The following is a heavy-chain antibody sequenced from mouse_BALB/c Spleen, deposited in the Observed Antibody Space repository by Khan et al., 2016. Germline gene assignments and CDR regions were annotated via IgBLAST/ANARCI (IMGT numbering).Heavy chain of an antibody. CDR2: IRNKSNNYAT. D-gene: IGHD2-3*01. V-gene: IGHV10S3*01. CDR1: GFTFNTNA. J-gene: IGHJ3*01. Sequence: EVQLVETGGGLVQPKGSLKLSCVASGFTFNTNAMNWVRQAPGKGLEWVARIRNKSNNYATYSADSVKDRFPISRADSQNMRYLQMNNFETEDTAMYYCVKSDGYYLTYWGQGTLVTVSA. CDR3: VKSDGYYLTY.